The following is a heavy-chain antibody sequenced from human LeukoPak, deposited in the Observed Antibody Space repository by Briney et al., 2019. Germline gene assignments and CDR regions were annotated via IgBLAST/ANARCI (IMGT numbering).Heavy chain of an antibody. CDR3: ATPYYYDSSGPPGAFDI. J-gene: IGHJ3*02. CDR1: GYTFTSYY. Sequence: ASVKVSCKASGYTFTSYYMHWVRQAPGQGLEWMGIINPSGGSTSYAQKFQGRVTMTRATSKSTVYMELSSLRSEDTAVYYCATPYYYDSSGPPGAFDIWGQGTMVTVSS. D-gene: IGHD3-22*01. V-gene: IGHV1-46*01. CDR2: INPSGGST.